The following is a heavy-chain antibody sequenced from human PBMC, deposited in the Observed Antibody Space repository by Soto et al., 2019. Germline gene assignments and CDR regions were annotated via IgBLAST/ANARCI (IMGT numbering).Heavy chain of an antibody. CDR3: ARDAPAAMGDYYCYHYMDV. Sequence: SETLSLTCTVSGGSISSYYWSWIRQPPGKGLEWIGYIYYSGSTNYNPSLKSRVTISVDTSKNQFSLKLSSVTAADTAVYYCARDAPAAMGDYYCYHYMDVWGKGTTVTVSS. CDR1: GGSISSYY. CDR2: IYYSGST. J-gene: IGHJ6*03. D-gene: IGHD2-2*01. V-gene: IGHV4-59*01.